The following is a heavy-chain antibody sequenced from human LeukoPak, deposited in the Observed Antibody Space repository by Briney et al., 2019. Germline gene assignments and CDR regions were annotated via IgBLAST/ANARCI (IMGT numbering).Heavy chain of an antibody. J-gene: IGHJ4*02. CDR1: GSTFSTYA. Sequence: GGSLRLSCTASGSTFSTYAMHWVRQAPGKGPEWVAVISYDGSNKYYADSVKGRFTISRDNSKNTLYLQMNSLRAEDTAVYYCAKDYDHYFDYWAREPWSPSPQ. V-gene: IGHV3-30-3*01. CDR3: AKDYDHYFDY. CDR2: ISYDGSNK. D-gene: IGHD5-12*01.